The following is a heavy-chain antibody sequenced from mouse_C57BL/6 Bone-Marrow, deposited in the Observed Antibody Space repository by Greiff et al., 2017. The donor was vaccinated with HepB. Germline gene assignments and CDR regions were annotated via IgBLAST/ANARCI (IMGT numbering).Heavy chain of an antibody. Sequence: VQLQQSGPELVKPGDSVKISCKASGYSFTGYFMNWVMQSHGKSLEWIGRINPYNGDTFYNQKFKGKATLTVDKSSSTAHMELRSLTSEDSAVYYCATYYYGSPHPHRYFDVWGTGTTVTVSS. CDR2: INPYNGDT. CDR3: ATYYYGSPHPHRYFDV. D-gene: IGHD1-1*01. V-gene: IGHV1-20*01. J-gene: IGHJ1*03. CDR1: GYSFTGYF.